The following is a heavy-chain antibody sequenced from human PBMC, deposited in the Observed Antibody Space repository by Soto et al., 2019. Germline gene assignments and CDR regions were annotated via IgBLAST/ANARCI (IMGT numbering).Heavy chain of an antibody. D-gene: IGHD5-18*01. CDR2: INAGNGNT. J-gene: IGHJ4*02. CDR3: ARDSGDGYSPFDY. Sequence: ASVKVSCKASGYTFTSYAMHWVRQAPGQRLEWMGWINAGNGNTKYSQKFQGRVTITRDTSASTAYMELSSLRSEDTAVYYCARDSGDGYSPFDYWGQGTLVTVSP. V-gene: IGHV1-3*01. CDR1: GYTFTSYA.